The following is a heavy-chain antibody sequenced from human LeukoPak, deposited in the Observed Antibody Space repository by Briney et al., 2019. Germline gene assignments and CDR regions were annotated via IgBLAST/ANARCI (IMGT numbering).Heavy chain of an antibody. D-gene: IGHD3-9*01. J-gene: IGHJ4*02. CDR1: GGSISSSSYY. CDR2: IYTSGST. V-gene: IGHV4-39*07. CDR3: ARVGRFDDILTG. Sequence: SETLSLTCTVSGGSISSSSYYWGWIRQPPGKGLEWIGRIYTSGSTNYNPSLKSRATISVDTSKNQFSLKLSSVTAADTAVYYCARVGRFDDILTGWGQGTLVTVSS.